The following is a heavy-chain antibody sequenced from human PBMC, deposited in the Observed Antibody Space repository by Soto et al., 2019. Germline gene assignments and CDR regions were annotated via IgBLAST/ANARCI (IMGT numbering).Heavy chain of an antibody. Sequence: QVQLVESGGGVVQPGTSLRLSCAASGFTFKTHAMHWVRQAPGKGLEWMAVIAYDGNEKFYADSVKGRFTISRDNSKNALYLQINTLRNDDTAVYYCGKDVGDYVPYYYGVDVWGQWTTVTVSS. CDR3: GKDVGDYVPYYYGVDV. CDR2: IAYDGNEK. D-gene: IGHD1-26*01. V-gene: IGHV3-30*18. J-gene: IGHJ6*02. CDR1: GFTFKTHA.